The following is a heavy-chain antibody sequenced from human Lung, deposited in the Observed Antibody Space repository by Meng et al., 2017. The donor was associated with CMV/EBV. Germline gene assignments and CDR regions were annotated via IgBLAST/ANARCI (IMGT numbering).Heavy chain of an antibody. CDR1: SDSITNYF. Sequence: QDQLQESGPSLVNPSETLSVTCIVSSDSITNYFWSWVRQPAGKGLEWIGRLYPDGSTDYNPSLSSRLTLSLDTSKIRFSLKLRSVTAADTAIYYCARTPVRFCNTHMCYAFDYWGLGALVTVSS. CDR2: LYPDGST. D-gene: IGHD2-2*01. V-gene: IGHV4-4*07. J-gene: IGHJ4*02. CDR3: ARTPVRFCNTHMCYAFDY.